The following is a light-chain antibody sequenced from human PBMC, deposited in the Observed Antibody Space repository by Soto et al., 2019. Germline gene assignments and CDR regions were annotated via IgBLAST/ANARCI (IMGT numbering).Light chain of an antibody. V-gene: IGLV2-14*01. CDR2: DVS. Sequence: QSALTQPASVSGSPGQSITISCTGTSSDIGGYNYVSWYQQHPGKVPKLMIYDVSNRPSGVSNRFSGSKSGSTASLTISGLQAEDEADYYCTSYSTSSTLLFGGGTKVTVL. J-gene: IGLJ2*01. CDR3: TSYSTSSTLL. CDR1: SSDIGGYNY.